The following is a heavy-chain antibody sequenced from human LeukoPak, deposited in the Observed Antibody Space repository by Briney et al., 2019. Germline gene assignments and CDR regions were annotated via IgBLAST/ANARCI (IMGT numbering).Heavy chain of an antibody. CDR2: ISASSNFI. Sequence: GGSLRLSCVVSGFTFSGYSMSWVRQAPGKGLEWVSSISASSNFISYADSVKGRFTIPRDNAKKSLYLQMNSVRAEDTAVYYCARDPGYSSGWFDYWGQGALVTVSS. CDR3: ARDPGYSSGWFDY. V-gene: IGHV3-21*01. D-gene: IGHD6-19*01. J-gene: IGHJ4*02. CDR1: GFTFSGYS.